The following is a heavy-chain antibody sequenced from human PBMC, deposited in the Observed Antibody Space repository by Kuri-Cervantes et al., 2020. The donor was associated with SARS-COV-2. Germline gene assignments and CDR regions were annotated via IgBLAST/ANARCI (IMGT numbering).Heavy chain of an antibody. D-gene: IGHD6-6*01. V-gene: IGHV4-34*01. CDR2: INHSGST. CDR3: AARGSSSGENYYYYGMDV. CDR1: GGSFSGYY. J-gene: IGHJ6*02. Sequence: SETLSLTCAVYGGSFSGYYWSWIRQPPGKGLEWIGEINHSGSTNYNPSLKSRVTISVDTSKNQFSLKLSSLTAADTAVYYCAARGSSSGENYYYYGMDVWGQGTTVTVSS.